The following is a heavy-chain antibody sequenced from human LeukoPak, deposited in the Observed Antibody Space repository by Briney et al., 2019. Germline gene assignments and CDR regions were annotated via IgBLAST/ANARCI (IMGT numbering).Heavy chain of an antibody. CDR2: ISAYNGNT. D-gene: IGHD2-2*01. Sequence: ASVKVSCKASGYTFTSYGISWVRQAPGQGLEWMGWISAYNGNTNYAQKLQGRVTMTTDTSTSTAYMELRSLRSDDTAVYYCALPAAMPGILGYYYGMDVWGQGTTVTVSS. CDR3: ALPAAMPGILGYYYGMDV. V-gene: IGHV1-18*01. CDR1: GYTFTSYG. J-gene: IGHJ6*02.